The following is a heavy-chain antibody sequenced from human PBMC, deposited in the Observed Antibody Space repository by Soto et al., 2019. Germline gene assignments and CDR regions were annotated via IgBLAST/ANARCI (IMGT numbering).Heavy chain of an antibody. D-gene: IGHD6-19*01. CDR2: ISYDGHNK. CDR3: ARESYDSGHLPDYYGGDL. CDR1: GFTFSTYG. Sequence: QVQLVESGGGVVQPGRSLRLSCAASGFTFSTYGMHWVRQAPGKGLEWVAFISYDGHNKYYAESVKGRFTTSRDDPANTVFLLMNSLSGEDTAVYYCARESYDSGHLPDYYGGDLWGQGTTVTVSS. J-gene: IGHJ6*02. V-gene: IGHV3-30*03.